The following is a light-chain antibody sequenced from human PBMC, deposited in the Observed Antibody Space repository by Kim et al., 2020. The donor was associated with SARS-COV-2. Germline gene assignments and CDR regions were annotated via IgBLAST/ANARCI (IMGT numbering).Light chain of an antibody. J-gene: IGKJ2*03. V-gene: IGKV1-33*01. CDR1: QDISNY. CDR3: QQYDNLSYS. CDR2: DAS. Sequence: SASVGDRVTITCQASQDISNYLNWYQQKPGKAPKLLIYDASNLETGVPSRFSGGGSGTDFTFTISSLQPEDIATYYCQQYDNLSYSFGQGTKLEI.